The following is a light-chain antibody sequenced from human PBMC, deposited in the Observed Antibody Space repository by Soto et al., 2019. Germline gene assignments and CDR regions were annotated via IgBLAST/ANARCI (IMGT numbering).Light chain of an antibody. CDR3: SSYTSSSTYV. Sequence: QSVLTQPASVSGSPGQSITISCTGTSSDVGGYNYVSWYQQHPGKAPKLMIYDVSNRPSGVSNRFSGSKSGNTASLTISGLQAEYEADYYCSSYTSSSTYVLGTGTKVTV. CDR2: DVS. CDR1: SSDVGGYNY. J-gene: IGLJ1*01. V-gene: IGLV2-14*01.